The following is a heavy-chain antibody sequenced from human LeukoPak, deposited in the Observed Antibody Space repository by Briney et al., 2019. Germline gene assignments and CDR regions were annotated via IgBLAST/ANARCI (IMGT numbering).Heavy chain of an antibody. CDR1: GGSISSGGYY. CDR2: IYYSGST. D-gene: IGHD3-3*01. CDR3: ARSPPYYDFWSGYYRSNWFDP. Sequence: SETLSLTCTVSGGSISSGGYYWSWIRQHPGKGLEWIGYIYYSGSTYYNPSLKSRVTISVDTSKNQFSLKLSSVTAADTAVYYCARSPPYYDFWSGYYRSNWFDPWGQGTLVTVSS. V-gene: IGHV4-31*03. J-gene: IGHJ5*02.